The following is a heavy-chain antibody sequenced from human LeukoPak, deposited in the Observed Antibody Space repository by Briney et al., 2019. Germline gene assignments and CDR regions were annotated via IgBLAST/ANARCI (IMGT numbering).Heavy chain of an antibody. V-gene: IGHV3-49*04. Sequence: GGSLRLSCTASGCTFGDYAMSWVRQAPGKGLEWVGFIRSKAYGGTTEYAASVKGRFTISRDDSKSIAYLQMNSLKTEDTAVYYCTRDRGDYGDYWGQGTLVTVSS. CDR1: GCTFGDYA. D-gene: IGHD2-21*02. CDR2: IRSKAYGGTT. CDR3: TRDRGDYGDY. J-gene: IGHJ4*02.